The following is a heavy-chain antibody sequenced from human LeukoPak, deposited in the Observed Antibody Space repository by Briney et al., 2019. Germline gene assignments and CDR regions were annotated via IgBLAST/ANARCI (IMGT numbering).Heavy chain of an antibody. J-gene: IGHJ3*02. Sequence: PSETLSLTCAVYGGSFSGYYWSWIRQPPGKGLEWIGEINHSGSTNYNPSLKSRVTISVDTSKNQFSLKLSSVTAADTAVYYCARQGTRVTIFGVVNHDAFDIWGQGTMVTISS. D-gene: IGHD3-3*01. CDR1: GGSFSGYY. CDR2: INHSGST. CDR3: ARQGTRVTIFGVVNHDAFDI. V-gene: IGHV4-34*01.